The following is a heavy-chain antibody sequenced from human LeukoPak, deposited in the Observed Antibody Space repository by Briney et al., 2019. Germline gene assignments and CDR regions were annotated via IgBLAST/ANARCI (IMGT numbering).Heavy chain of an antibody. Sequence: GGSLRLSCAASGFTVSSNYMSWVRQAPGKGLEWVSVIYSCGSTYYADSVKGRFTISRDNSKNTLYLQMNSLRAEDTAVYYCAKQLVGAGPVDYWGQGTLVTVSS. D-gene: IGHD1-26*01. CDR2: IYSCGST. CDR1: GFTVSSNY. J-gene: IGHJ4*02. V-gene: IGHV3-66*04. CDR3: AKQLVGAGPVDY.